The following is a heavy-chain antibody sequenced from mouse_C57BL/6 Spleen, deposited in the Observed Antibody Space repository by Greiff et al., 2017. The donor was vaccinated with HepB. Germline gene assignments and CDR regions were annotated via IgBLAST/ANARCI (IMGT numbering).Heavy chain of an antibody. CDR1: GYTFTSYW. Sequence: VQLQQSGTVLARPGASVKMSCKTSGYTFTSYWMHWVKQRPGQGLEWIGAIYPGNSDTSYNQKFKGKAKLTAVTSASTAYMELSSLTNEDSAVYYCTGDYSNFAYWGQGTLVTVSA. CDR3: TGDYSNFAY. J-gene: IGHJ3*01. CDR2: IYPGNSDT. V-gene: IGHV1-5*01. D-gene: IGHD2-5*01.